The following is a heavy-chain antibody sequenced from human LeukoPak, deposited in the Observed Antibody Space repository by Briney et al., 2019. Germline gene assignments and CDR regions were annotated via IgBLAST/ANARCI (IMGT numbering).Heavy chain of an antibody. J-gene: IGHJ4*02. D-gene: IGHD3-10*01. V-gene: IGHV3-74*01. CDR3: ARDSTNYYDTGSNSDMAY. Sequence: GGSLRLSCPVSGFTFSSYWMHCVRQAPGKGLVWVSRINSDGSSTSYADSVKGRFTISRDNAKNTLYLQMNSLRAEDTAVYYCARDSTNYYDTGSNSDMAYWNQRTLVTVSS. CDR2: INSDGSST. CDR1: GFTFSSYW.